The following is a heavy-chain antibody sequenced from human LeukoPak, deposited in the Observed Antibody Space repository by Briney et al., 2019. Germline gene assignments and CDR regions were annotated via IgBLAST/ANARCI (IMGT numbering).Heavy chain of an antibody. J-gene: IGHJ4*02. V-gene: IGHV3-15*01. Sequence: GGSLRLSCAASGFIFSSFAMSWVRQAPGKGLEWVGRIKSKTDGGTTDYAAPVKGRFTISRDDSKNTLYLQMNSLKTEDTAVYYCTTDRRNGYNYDYWGQGTLVTVSS. CDR2: IKSKTDGGTT. D-gene: IGHD5-24*01. CDR3: TTDRRNGYNYDY. CDR1: GFIFSSFA.